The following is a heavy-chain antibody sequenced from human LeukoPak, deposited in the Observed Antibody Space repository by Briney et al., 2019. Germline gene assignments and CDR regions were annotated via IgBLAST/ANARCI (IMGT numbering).Heavy chain of an antibody. CDR2: ISGDASVS. Sequence: PGGSLRLSCAGSGFTFRFYAMTGVRQAPGKGLEWVSGISGDASVSKDADSVKGRFNISRDNSKNTLYLQLNSLRVEDTAIYYCAKAYSSSLYGDAFHIWGQGTMVTVSP. V-gene: IGHV3-23*01. CDR3: AKAYSSSLYGDAFHI. D-gene: IGHD6-13*01. CDR1: GFTFRFYA. J-gene: IGHJ3*02.